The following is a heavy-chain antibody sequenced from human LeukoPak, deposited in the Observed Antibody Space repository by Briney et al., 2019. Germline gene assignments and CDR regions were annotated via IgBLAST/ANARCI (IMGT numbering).Heavy chain of an antibody. D-gene: IGHD6-13*01. V-gene: IGHV1-69*13. CDR2: IIPIFGTA. CDR1: GGTFSSYA. Sequence: SVKVSCKASGGTFSSYAISWVRQAPGQGLEWMGGIIPIFGTANYAQKFQGRVTITADESTSTAYMELSSLRSEDTAVYYCARVSSPSHSRIAAAGQLGHYYWGQGTLVTVSS. CDR3: ARVSSPSHSRIAAAGQLGHYY. J-gene: IGHJ4*02.